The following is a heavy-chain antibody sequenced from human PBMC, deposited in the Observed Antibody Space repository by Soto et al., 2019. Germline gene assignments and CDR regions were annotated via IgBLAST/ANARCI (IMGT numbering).Heavy chain of an antibody. Sequence: QVQLQESGPGLVKPSETLSLTCTVSGGSISSYYWSWIRQPPGKGLEWIGYIYYSGSTNYNPSLKSRVTISVDTSKNQFSLKLSSVTAADTAVYYCARHEGSGGNRGAFDIWGQGTMVTVSS. CDR2: IYYSGST. J-gene: IGHJ3*02. CDR1: GGSISSYY. CDR3: ARHEGSGGNRGAFDI. D-gene: IGHD2-15*01. V-gene: IGHV4-59*08.